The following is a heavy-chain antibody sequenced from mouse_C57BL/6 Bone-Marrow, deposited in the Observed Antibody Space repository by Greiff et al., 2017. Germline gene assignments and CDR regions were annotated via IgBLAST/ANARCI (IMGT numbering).Heavy chain of an antibody. J-gene: IGHJ2*01. Sequence: VPLQQSGAELVKPGASVKLSCTASGFNIKDYYMHWVKQRTKQGLEWIGRIAPEDGETKYDPKFQGKATITADTSSNTAYLQLSSLTSEDTAVYYCARRGTVVGDFDYWGQGTTLTVSS. CDR1: GFNIKDYY. V-gene: IGHV14-2*01. CDR3: ARRGTVVGDFDY. D-gene: IGHD1-1*01. CDR2: IAPEDGET.